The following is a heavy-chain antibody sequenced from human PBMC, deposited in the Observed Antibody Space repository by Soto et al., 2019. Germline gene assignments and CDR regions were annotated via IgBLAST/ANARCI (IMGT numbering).Heavy chain of an antibody. CDR3: AREVQVHTPAFVY. Sequence: QVQLVQSGAEMKKPGSSVKVSCQSSGGTFNTYAMNWVRQAPGQGPEWMGGISPMFGAANYAPKFQGRVTITADESTGTSYMRLSSLTSEETALYFCAREVQVHTPAFVYWGQGTLVTVSS. CDR1: GGTFNTYA. D-gene: IGHD3-10*01. J-gene: IGHJ4*02. V-gene: IGHV1-69*19. CDR2: ISPMFGAA.